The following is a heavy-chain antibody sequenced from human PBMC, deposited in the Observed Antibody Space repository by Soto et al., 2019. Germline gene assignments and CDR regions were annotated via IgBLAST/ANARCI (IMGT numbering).Heavy chain of an antibody. D-gene: IGHD5-18*01. CDR1: GFTFSSYA. V-gene: IGHV3-23*01. J-gene: IGHJ6*02. CDR3: AKMGYSYGYGGYYYGMDV. CDR2: ISGSGGST. Sequence: GGSLRLSCAASGFTFSSYAMSWVRQAPGKGLERVSAISGSGGSTYYADSVKGRFTISRDNSKNTLYLQMNSLRAEDTAVYYCAKMGYSYGYGGYYYGMDVWGQGTTVTVSS.